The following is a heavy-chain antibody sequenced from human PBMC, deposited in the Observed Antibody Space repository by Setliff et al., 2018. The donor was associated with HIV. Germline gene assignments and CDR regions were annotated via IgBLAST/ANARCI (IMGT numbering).Heavy chain of an antibody. CDR2: IYYSGST. V-gene: IGHV4-39*01. J-gene: IGHJ6*03. D-gene: IGHD3-3*01. CDR1: GGSISSSSYY. Sequence: SETLSLTCTVSGGSISSSSYYWGWIRQPPGKGLEWIGSIYYSGSTYYNPSLKSRVTISVDTSKNQFSLKLSSVTAADTAVYYCARIAGDYDFWSGYSKYYHYYYMDVWGKGTTVTVSS. CDR3: ARIAGDYDFWSGYSKYYHYYYMDV.